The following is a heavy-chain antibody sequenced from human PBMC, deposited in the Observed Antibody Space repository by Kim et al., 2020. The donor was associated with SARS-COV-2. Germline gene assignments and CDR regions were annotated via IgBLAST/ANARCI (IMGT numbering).Heavy chain of an antibody. CDR1: GGSFSGYN. Sequence: SETLSLTCAVYGGSFSGYNWSWIRQPPGQGLEWIGEINDTGNTNFSPSLKSRITISVDPSKSKFSLRLKSMTATDTAVYYCASGGAGVVSAPGLGLGSDYDYDAVDVWGRGTPVAVSS. J-gene: IGHJ6*02. CDR3: ASGGAGVVSAPGLGLGSDYDYDAVDV. CDR2: INDTGNT. V-gene: IGHV4-34*01. D-gene: IGHD3-3*01.